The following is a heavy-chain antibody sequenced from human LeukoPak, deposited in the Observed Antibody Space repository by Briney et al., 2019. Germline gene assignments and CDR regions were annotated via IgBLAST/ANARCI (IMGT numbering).Heavy chain of an antibody. V-gene: IGHV4-39*07. D-gene: IGHD1-1*01. CDR3: ARDSMRIQTGTTP. Sequence: KSSETLSLTCIVSGGSISSSNYYWGWIRQSPGKGLEWIGSIYSRGSTYYNPSLRSRVTISVDTSKNQFSLTLNSVTAADTAVYYCARDSMRIQTGTTPWGQGTLVTVSS. CDR1: GGSISSSNYY. CDR2: IYSRGST. J-gene: IGHJ5*02.